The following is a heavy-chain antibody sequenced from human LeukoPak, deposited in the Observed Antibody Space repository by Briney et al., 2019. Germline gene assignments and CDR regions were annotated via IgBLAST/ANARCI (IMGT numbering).Heavy chain of an antibody. V-gene: IGHV4-59*08. J-gene: IGHJ6*02. CDR1: GFTFSSYY. D-gene: IGHD2-21*02. Sequence: GSLRLSCAASGFTFSSYYMNWVRQPPGKGLEWIGYIYYSGSTNYNPSLKSRVTISVDTSKNQFSLKLSSVTAADTAVYYCARQTPYYCGGDCSYGMDVWGQGTTVTVSS. CDR2: IYYSGST. CDR3: ARQTPYYCGGDCSYGMDV.